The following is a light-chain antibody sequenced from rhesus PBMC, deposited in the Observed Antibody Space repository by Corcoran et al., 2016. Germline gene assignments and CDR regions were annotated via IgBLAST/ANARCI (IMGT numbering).Light chain of an antibody. Sequence: QAALTQPPSVSGSPGPPVTISCPGTSGDIGGYNYVSWYQQHPGKAPKLMIYDVSERPSGVSDRFSGSKSGHTASLTISGLQADDEGDYYCSSDAGSSTFIFATGTRLTVL. CDR2: DVS. CDR3: SSDAGSSTFI. CDR1: SGDIGGYNY. J-gene: IGLJ1*01. V-gene: IGLV2-23*01.